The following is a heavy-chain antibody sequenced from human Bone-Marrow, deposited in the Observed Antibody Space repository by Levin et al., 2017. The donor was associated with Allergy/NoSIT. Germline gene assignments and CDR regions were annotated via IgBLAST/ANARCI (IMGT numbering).Heavy chain of an antibody. Sequence: SETLSLTCAVYGDSFSNYYWSWIRQPPGKGLEWVAEINHSGGTSYCPSLKSRVTISSDTSKNQFSLKLSYVTAADTAVYYCARGNYGDYARRGYYFDYWGQGTLATVSS. D-gene: IGHD4-17*01. J-gene: IGHJ4*02. CDR2: INHSGGT. V-gene: IGHV4-34*01. CDR1: GDSFSNYY. CDR3: ARGNYGDYARRGYYFDY.